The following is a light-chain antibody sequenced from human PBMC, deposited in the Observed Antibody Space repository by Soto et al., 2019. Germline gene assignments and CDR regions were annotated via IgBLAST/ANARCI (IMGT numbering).Light chain of an antibody. J-gene: IGKJ1*01. CDR2: KAS. CDR3: QHCNSYSEA. V-gene: IGKV1-5*03. Sequence: DIQITRCPSTLSESVGARVTITCRASQTISSWLAWYQQKPGKAPKLLIYKASTLKSGVPSRFSGSGSGTEFTLTISSLQPDDFATYYCQHCNSYSEAFGQGTKVDIK. CDR1: QTISSW.